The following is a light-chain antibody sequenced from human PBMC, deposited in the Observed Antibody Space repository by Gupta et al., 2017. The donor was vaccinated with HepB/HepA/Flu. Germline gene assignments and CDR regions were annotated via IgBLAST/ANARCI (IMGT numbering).Light chain of an antibody. V-gene: IGLV1-40*01. J-gene: IGLJ2*01. CDR2: GNS. CDR3: QSYDSSLSGYV. CDR1: SSNIGAGYD. Sequence: QSVLTQPPSVSGAPGQRVTISCTASSSNIGAGYDVHWYQQLPGTAPKLLIYGNSNRPSGVPDRFSGSKSGTSASLAITGLQAEDEADYYCQSYDSSLSGYVFGGGTKLTVL.